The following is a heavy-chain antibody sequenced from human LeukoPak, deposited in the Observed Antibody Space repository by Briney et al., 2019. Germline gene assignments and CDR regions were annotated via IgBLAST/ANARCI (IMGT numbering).Heavy chain of an antibody. D-gene: IGHD3-10*01. V-gene: IGHV4-38-2*01. CDR3: ARSGSILRAFDP. J-gene: IGHJ5*02. CDR2: IYHSGST. CDR1: GYSISSGYY. Sequence: PSETLSLTCAVSGYSISSGYYWGWIRQPPGKGLEWIGSIYHSGSTYYNPSLKSRVTISVDTSKNQFSLKLSSVTAADTAVYYCARSGSILRAFDPWGQGTLVTDSS.